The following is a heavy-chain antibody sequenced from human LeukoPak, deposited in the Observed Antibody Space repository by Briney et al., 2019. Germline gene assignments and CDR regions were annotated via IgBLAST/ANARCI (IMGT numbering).Heavy chain of an antibody. V-gene: IGHV4-59*01. CDR1: GGSISSYY. D-gene: IGHD1-1*01. CDR2: IYYSGST. CDR3: ASMVTGGGNEFDY. Sequence: NPSETLSLTCTVSGGSISSYYWSWLRQPPGKGLEWIGYIYYSGSTNYNPSLKSRVTISVDTSKNQFSLKLSSVTAADTAVYYCASMVTGGGNEFDYWGQGTLVTVSS. J-gene: IGHJ4*02.